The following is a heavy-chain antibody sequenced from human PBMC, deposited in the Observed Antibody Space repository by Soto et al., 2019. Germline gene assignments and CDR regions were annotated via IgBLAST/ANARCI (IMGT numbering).Heavy chain of an antibody. CDR2: MNPNSGNT. J-gene: IGHJ4*02. V-gene: IGHV1-8*01. CDR3: AREVVGATIN. CDR1: GYTFTGYY. Sequence: ASVKVSCKAFGYTFTGYYINWVRQATGQGPEWMGWMNPNSGNTAYAQKFQGRVTMTRNTSISTAYMELSSLRSEDTAVYYCAREVVGATINWGQGTLVTVS. D-gene: IGHD1-26*01.